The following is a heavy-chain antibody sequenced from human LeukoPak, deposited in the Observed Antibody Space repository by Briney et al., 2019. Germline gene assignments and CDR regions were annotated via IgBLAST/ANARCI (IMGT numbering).Heavy chain of an antibody. J-gene: IGHJ5*02. CDR3: ARWARYCSSGSCYSWFDP. CDR1: GFTFRSNW. Sequence: GGYLRLSCAASGFTFRSNWMSWVRQAPGKELEWVANLKLDGSEEYYVDSVKGRFTISSDNAKNSLYLQMNSLRVDDTAVYYCARWARYCSSGSCYSWFDPWGQGTLVTVSS. CDR2: LKLDGSEE. D-gene: IGHD2-15*01. V-gene: IGHV3-7*01.